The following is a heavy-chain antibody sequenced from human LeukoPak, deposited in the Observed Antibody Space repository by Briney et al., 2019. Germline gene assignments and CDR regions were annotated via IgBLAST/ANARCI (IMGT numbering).Heavy chain of an antibody. D-gene: IGHD3-10*01. J-gene: IGHJ5*02. CDR3: ARLVSGYYYGSGSYYPAGKWFDP. CDR1: GGSISSSSHY. CDR2: IYYSGST. V-gene: IGHV4-39*01. Sequence: SETLSLTCTVSGGSISSSSHYWGWIRQPPGKGLEWIGSIYYSGSTYYNPSLKSRVTISVDTSKNQFSLKLSSVTAADTAVYYCARLVSGYYYGSGSYYPAGKWFDPWGQGTLGTVSS.